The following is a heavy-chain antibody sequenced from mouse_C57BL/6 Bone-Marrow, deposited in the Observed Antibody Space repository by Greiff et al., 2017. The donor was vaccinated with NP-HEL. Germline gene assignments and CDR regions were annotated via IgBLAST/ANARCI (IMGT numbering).Heavy chain of an antibody. V-gene: IGHV5-4*03. D-gene: IGHD2-5*01. Sequence: EVKLVESGGGLVKPGGSLKLSCAASGFTFSSYAMSWVRQTPEKRLEWVATISDGGSYTYYPDNVKGRFTISRDNAKNNLYLQMSHLKSEDTAMYYCARGYYSNLAWFAYWGQGTLVTVSA. J-gene: IGHJ3*01. CDR2: ISDGGSYT. CDR3: ARGYYSNLAWFAY. CDR1: GFTFSSYA.